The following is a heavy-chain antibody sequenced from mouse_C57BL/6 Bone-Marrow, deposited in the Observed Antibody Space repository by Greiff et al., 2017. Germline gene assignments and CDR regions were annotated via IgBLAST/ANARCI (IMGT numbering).Heavy chain of an antibody. CDR1: GFSLSTSGMG. D-gene: IGHD2-3*01. Sequence: QVTLKVSGPGILQSSQTLSLTCSFSGFSLSTSGMGVSWIRQPSGKGLEWLAHIYWDDDKRYNPSLKSRLTISKDTSRHQVFLKITSVDTADTATYYCARRRPSIYDGYYPLYFDYWGQGTTLTVSS. V-gene: IGHV8-12*01. CDR3: ARRRPSIYDGYYPLYFDY. CDR2: IYWDDDK. J-gene: IGHJ2*01.